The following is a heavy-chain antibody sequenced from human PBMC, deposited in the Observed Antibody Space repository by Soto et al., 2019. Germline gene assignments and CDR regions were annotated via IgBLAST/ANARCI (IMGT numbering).Heavy chain of an antibody. CDR2: IWYDGNNK. J-gene: IGHJ6*02. V-gene: IGHV3-33*01. Sequence: GGSLRLSCAASGFTFSSYGMHWVRQAPGKGLEWVAVIWYDGNNKYYADSVKGRFTISRDNSKNTLYLQMNSLRAEDTAVYYGARELTSRNYYYYYGMDVWGQGTTVTVSS. D-gene: IGHD3-9*01. CDR1: GFTFSSYG. CDR3: ARELTSRNYYYYYGMDV.